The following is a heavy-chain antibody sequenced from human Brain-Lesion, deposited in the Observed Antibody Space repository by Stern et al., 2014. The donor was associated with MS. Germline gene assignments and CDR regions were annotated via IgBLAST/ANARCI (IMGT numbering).Heavy chain of an antibody. CDR2: INPNTGVT. V-gene: IGHV1-2*04. CDR1: GYTFTGFF. J-gene: IGHJ4*02. D-gene: IGHD2-15*01. CDR3: ARGYPFFDN. Sequence: QDQLVQSGAEVKKPGASVKVSCTASGYTFTGFFLHWVRQAPRQGLEWVGWINPNTGVTKSAKKFQGWVTLTRDTSINTVYMELNRLKSDDTAVFYCARGYPFFDNWGQGTLVTVSS.